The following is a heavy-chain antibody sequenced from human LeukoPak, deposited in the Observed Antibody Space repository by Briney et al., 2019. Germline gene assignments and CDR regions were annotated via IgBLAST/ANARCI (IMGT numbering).Heavy chain of an antibody. D-gene: IGHD6-13*01. J-gene: IGHJ2*01. CDR1: GGSISSYY. Sequence: SETLSLTCTGSGGSISSYYWSWIRQPPGKELEWIGYIYYSGSTNYNPSLKSRVTISVDTSKNQFSLKLSSVTAADTAVYYCARDSSSWYPYWYFDLWGRGTLVTVSS. V-gene: IGHV4-59*01. CDR3: ARDSSSWYPYWYFDL. CDR2: IYYSGST.